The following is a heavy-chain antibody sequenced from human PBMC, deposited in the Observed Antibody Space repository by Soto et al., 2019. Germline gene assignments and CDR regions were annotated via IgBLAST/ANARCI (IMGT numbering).Heavy chain of an antibody. CDR2: IYWDDET. CDR3: AHQLIGWGAAFAE. D-gene: IGHD2-21*01. V-gene: IGHV2-5*02. CDR1: GFSLTSNGVG. J-gene: IGHJ3*01. Sequence: QITLKESGPTLVKPTQTLTLTCSVSGFSLTSNGVGVSWIRQPPGKALEWLALIYWDDETRFSASLGSRLTITKDTSKDQVVLTMTNRRHVATATYDCAHQLIGWGAAFAEWGPGTMVTVSS.